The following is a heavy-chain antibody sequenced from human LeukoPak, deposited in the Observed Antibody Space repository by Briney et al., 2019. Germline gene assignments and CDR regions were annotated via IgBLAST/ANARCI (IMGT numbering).Heavy chain of an antibody. D-gene: IGHD3-22*01. V-gene: IGHV4-38-2*02. CDR3: ARVTGYMIEDYFDY. CDR2: IYHSGST. Sequence: SETLSLTCTVSGYSISSGYYWGWIRQPPGKGLEWVGSIYHSGSTYYNPSLKSRVTISVDTSKNQFSLKLSSVTAADTAVYYCARVTGYMIEDYFDYWGQGTLVTVSS. CDR1: GYSISSGYY. J-gene: IGHJ4*02.